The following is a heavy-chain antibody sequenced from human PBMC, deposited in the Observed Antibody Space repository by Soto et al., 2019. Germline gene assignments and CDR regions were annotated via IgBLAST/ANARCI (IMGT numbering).Heavy chain of an antibody. Sequence: QGQLVESGGGVVQPGGSLRLSCAASGFIFSAYGIHWVRQAPGKGLEWVAIVWNDGINKYYADSVKGRFNISRDNFKNTVDLQMNSLRVEDTAVYYCARLAYSNFLGGLDSWGQGTLVTASS. CDR3: ARLAYSNFLGGLDS. V-gene: IGHV3-33*01. D-gene: IGHD1-26*01. J-gene: IGHJ5*01. CDR1: GFIFSAYG. CDR2: VWNDGINK.